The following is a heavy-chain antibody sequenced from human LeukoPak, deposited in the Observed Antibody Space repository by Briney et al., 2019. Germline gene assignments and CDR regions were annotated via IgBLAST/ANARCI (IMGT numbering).Heavy chain of an antibody. D-gene: IGHD6-13*01. Sequence: GGSLGLSCAASGFTFSSYSMNWVRQAPGKGLEWVSYISSSSSTIYYADSVKGRFTISRDNAKNSLYLQMNSLRVEDTAVYYCASQSINWYRGNNWFDPWGQGTLVTVSS. CDR1: GFTFSSYS. J-gene: IGHJ5*02. V-gene: IGHV3-48*01. CDR2: ISSSSSTI. CDR3: ASQSINWYRGNNWFDP.